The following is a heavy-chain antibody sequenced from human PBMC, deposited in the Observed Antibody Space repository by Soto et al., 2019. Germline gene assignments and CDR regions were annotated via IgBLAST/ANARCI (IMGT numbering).Heavy chain of an antibody. CDR2: TYYRSKWYI. Sequence: QVQLQQSGPGLVKPSQTLSLTCDISGDSVSSNSAAWNWIRQTPSRGLEWLGRTYYRSKWYINYAVSVKSRITVYPDTSQTQCSLQLNSVTPEDTAVYYCARGSWDDVTGHYYMDVWGKGTTVTVSS. D-gene: IGHD1-1*01. J-gene: IGHJ6*03. V-gene: IGHV6-1*01. CDR3: ARGSWDDVTGHYYMDV. CDR1: GDSVSSNSAA.